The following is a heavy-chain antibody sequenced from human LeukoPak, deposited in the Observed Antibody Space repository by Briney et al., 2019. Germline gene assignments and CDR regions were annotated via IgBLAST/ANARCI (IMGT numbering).Heavy chain of an antibody. CDR2: IYYSGST. CDR3: ARASGFWSGYYYYFDY. V-gene: IGHV4-59*01. CDR1: GGSISSYY. Sequence: KPSETLSLTCTVSGGSISSYYWSWIRQPPGKGLEWIGYIYYSGSTNYNPSLKSRVTISVDTSKNQFSLKLSSVTAADTAVYYCARASGFWSGYYYYFDYWAREPWSPSPQ. J-gene: IGHJ4*02. D-gene: IGHD3-3*01.